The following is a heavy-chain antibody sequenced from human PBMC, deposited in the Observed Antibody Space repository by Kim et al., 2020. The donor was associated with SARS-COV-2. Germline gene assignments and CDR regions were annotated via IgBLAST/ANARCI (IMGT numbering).Heavy chain of an antibody. CDR3: AREEGLLYSRSGVDV. D-gene: IGHD6-13*01. CDR1: GYTFTSYY. V-gene: IGHV1-46*01. CDR2: INPSGGST. Sequence: ASVKVSCKASGYTFTSYYMHWVRQAPGQGLEWMGIINPSGGSTSYAQKFQGRVTMTRDTSTSTVYMELSSLRSEDTAVYYCAREEGLLYSRSGVDVWGQGTTVTVSS. J-gene: IGHJ6*02.